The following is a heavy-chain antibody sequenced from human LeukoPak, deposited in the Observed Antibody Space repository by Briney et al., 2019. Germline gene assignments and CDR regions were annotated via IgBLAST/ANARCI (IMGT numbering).Heavy chain of an antibody. V-gene: IGHV3-20*04. CDR1: GFTFDDYG. Sequence: GGSMRLSCAASGFTFDDYGMSWVRHAQGKGLEWVSGINWNGGSTGYADSVKGRFTISRDNAKTSLYLQMNSLRAEDTALYYCAREDTAMVKGVDYWGQGTLVTVSS. J-gene: IGHJ4*02. CDR2: INWNGGST. D-gene: IGHD5-18*01. CDR3: AREDTAMVKGVDY.